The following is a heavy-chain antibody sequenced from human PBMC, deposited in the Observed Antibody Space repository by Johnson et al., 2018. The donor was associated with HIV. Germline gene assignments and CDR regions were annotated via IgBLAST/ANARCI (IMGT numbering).Heavy chain of an antibody. V-gene: IGHV3-30*04. Sequence: QVQLVESGGGVVQPERSLRLSCAASEFSFSSYAMHWVRQAPGKGLEWVAVISYDGSNKYYADSVKGRFTISRDNSKNTLYLQMHSLRAEDTAIYYCAKDPLVVPAATLDAFDIWGQGTMVTVSS. CDR2: ISYDGSNK. CDR1: EFSFSSYA. CDR3: AKDPLVVPAATLDAFDI. D-gene: IGHD2-2*01. J-gene: IGHJ3*02.